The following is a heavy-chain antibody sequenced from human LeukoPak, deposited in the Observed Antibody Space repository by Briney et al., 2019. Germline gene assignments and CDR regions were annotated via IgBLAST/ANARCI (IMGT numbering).Heavy chain of an antibody. CDR1: GYTFTGYY. J-gene: IGHJ4*02. CDR3: ARDKYFDYGDNAYFDY. V-gene: IGHV1-2*02. D-gene: IGHD4-17*01. Sequence: ASVKVSCKASGYTFTGYYMHWVRQAPGQGLEWMGWINPNCGGTKYGQKFQGRITMTRDTSISTAYMELSRLRSDDTAVYYCARDKYFDYGDNAYFDYWGQGTLVTGSS. CDR2: INPNCGGT.